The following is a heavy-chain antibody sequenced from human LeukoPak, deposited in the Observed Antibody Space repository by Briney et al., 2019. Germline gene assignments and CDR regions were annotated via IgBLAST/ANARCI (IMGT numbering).Heavy chain of an antibody. D-gene: IGHD2-21*02. V-gene: IGHV4-39*01. CDR3: ARRSFCAGDCLCLDS. Sequence: SGTLSLTCILSLDSLTRINYFWGWIRQSPGKGLEWLGIMYYSVVTYYSPSFKSPVTMSLDTSNNQSSLRLNSVTAADTAVYYSARRSFCAGDCLCLDSWGQGILVTVSS. J-gene: IGHJ4*02. CDR1: LDSLTRINYF. CDR2: MYYSVVT.